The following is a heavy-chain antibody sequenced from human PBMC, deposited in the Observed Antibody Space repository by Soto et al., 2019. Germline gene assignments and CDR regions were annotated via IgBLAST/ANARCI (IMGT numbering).Heavy chain of an antibody. J-gene: IGHJ3*01. V-gene: IGHV3-7*01. D-gene: IGHD6-6*01. CDR3: VSSNIVGRPG. Sequence: EVQLVESGGGVVQPGGSLRLSCAASGFSFRTYWMAWVRQAPGKGLEWVANINQDESEKHYVDSVKGRFTISRDNAKSSRYLQMKSLRAEDTAVYYCVSSNIVGRPGGGQGTMVTVSS. CDR2: INQDESEK. CDR1: GFSFRTYW.